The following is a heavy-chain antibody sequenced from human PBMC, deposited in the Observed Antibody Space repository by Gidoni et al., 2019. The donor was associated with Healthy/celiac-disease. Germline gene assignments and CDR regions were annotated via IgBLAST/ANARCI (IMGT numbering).Heavy chain of an antibody. J-gene: IGHJ4*02. D-gene: IGHD5-12*01. CDR2: INHSGST. CDR1: GGSFSGYY. Sequence: QVQLQQWGAGLLKPSETLSLTCAVYGGSFSGYYWSWIRQPPGKGLEWIGEINHSGSTNYNPSLKSRVTISVDTSKNQFSLKLSSVTAADTAVYYCARGLIVATEYYFDYWGQGTLVTVSS. V-gene: IGHV4-34*01. CDR3: ARGLIVATEYYFDY.